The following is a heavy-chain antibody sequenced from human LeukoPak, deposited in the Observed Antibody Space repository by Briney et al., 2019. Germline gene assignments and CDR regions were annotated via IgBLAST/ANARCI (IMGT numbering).Heavy chain of an antibody. D-gene: IGHD3-22*01. Sequence: ASLKVSCKASGYTFTSHFMHWVRQAPGQGLEWMGIINPRGGNTSYTQKFQGRVTMTRDTSTSTVYMELSSLRSEDTAVYYCARVKSYYYDTSDKDAFDIWGQGTMVTVSS. J-gene: IGHJ3*02. CDR2: INPRGGNT. CDR3: ARVKSYYYDTSDKDAFDI. CDR1: GYTFTSHF. V-gene: IGHV1-46*01.